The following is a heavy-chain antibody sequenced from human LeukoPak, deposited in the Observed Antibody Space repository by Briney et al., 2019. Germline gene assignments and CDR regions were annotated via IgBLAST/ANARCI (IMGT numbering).Heavy chain of an antibody. CDR3: ARGDIVAARPTD. CDR1: GGSISSYY. Sequence: SETLSLTCTVSGGSISSYYWSWIRQPPGKGLEWIGYIYYSGSTNYNPSLKSRVTISVDTSKNQFSLKLSSVTAADTAVYYCARGDIVAARPTDWGQGTLVTVSS. J-gene: IGHJ4*02. V-gene: IGHV4-59*12. D-gene: IGHD6-13*01. CDR2: IYYSGST.